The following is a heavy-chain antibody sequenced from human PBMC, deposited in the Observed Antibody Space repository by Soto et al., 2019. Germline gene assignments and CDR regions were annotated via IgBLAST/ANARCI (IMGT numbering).Heavy chain of an antibody. V-gene: IGHV3-48*03. CDR1: GFTFSSYD. CDR3: ASAGGMATTDY. Sequence: EVQLVESGGCLVQPGGSLRLSCAASGFTFSSYDMNWVRQAPGKGLEWVSYISSSGSTIYYADSVKGRFTISRDNAKNSLYLQMNSLRAEDTAVYDCASAGGMATTDYWGQGTLVTVSS. CDR2: ISSSGSTI. J-gene: IGHJ4*02. D-gene: IGHD5-12*01.